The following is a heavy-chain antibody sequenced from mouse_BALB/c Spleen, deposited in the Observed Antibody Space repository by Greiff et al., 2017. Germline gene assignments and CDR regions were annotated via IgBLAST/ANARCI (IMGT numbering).Heavy chain of an antibody. CDR1: GYSITSGYY. CDR2: ISYDGSN. D-gene: IGHD1-2*01. V-gene: IGHV3-6*02. J-gene: IGHJ3*01. Sequence: ESGPGLVKPSQSLSLTCSVTGYSITSGYYWNWIRQFPGNKLEWMGYISYDGSNNYNPSLNNRISITRDTSKNQFFLKLNSVTTEDTATYYCAIYYGGAWFAYWGQGTLVTVSA. CDR3: AIYYGGAWFAY.